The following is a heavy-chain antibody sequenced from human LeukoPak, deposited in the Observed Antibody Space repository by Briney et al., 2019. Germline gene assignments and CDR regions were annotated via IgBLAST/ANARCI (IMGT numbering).Heavy chain of an antibody. CDR2: IKEDGSEK. CDR1: GFAFSTYW. J-gene: IGHJ4*02. Sequence: PGGSLRLSCAASGFAFSTYWMTWVRQAPGKGLEWVAKIKEDGSEKYYVDSVKGRFTISRDNAKNSLYLQMNSLRVEDTAVYYCARTDFWSGYHRGYFNYWGQGTLVTVSS. D-gene: IGHD3-3*01. CDR3: ARTDFWSGYHRGYFNY. V-gene: IGHV3-7*05.